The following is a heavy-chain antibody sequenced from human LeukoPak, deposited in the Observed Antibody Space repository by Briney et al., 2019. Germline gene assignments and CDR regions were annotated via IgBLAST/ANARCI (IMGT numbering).Heavy chain of an antibody. CDR3: ARANPYSSSWVYAFDI. D-gene: IGHD6-13*01. J-gene: IGHJ3*02. V-gene: IGHV3-21*01. CDR2: ISSSSSYI. CDR1: GFTFSSYS. Sequence: GGSLRLSCAASGFTFSSYSMNWVRQAPGKGLEWVSSISSSSSYIYYADSVKGRFTISRDNAKNSLYLQMNSLRAEDTAVYYCARANPYSSSWVYAFDIWGQGTMVTVSS.